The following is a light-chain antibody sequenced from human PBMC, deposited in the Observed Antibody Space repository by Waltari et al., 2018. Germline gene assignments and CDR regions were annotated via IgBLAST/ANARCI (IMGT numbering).Light chain of an antibody. V-gene: IGKV3-20*01. CDR3: HQYGSSPGT. CDR2: GAS. J-gene: IGKJ2*02. Sequence: ETVLTQSPGTLSLSPGEGATLSCRASQSVSSSYLAWYQQKPGQAPRLLIYGASSRATGSPDRFSGSGSGTDFTLTIIRLETEDFAVYYCHQYGSSPGTFGQGTKLEIK. CDR1: QSVSSSY.